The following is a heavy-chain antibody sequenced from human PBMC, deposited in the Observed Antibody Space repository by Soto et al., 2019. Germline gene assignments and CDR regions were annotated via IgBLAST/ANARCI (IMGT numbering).Heavy chain of an antibody. CDR1: GYAFTTYG. D-gene: IGHD1-1*01. CDR3: ARGRYGDY. CDR2: ISAHNGNT. Sequence: QVHLVQSGAEVKKPGASVKVSCKGSGYAFTTYGITWVRQAPGQGLEWMGWISAHNGNTNYAQKLQGRVTVTRDTATSTPYMELGGVRADDTAVYYCARGRYGDYWGQGALVTVSS. J-gene: IGHJ4*02. V-gene: IGHV1-18*01.